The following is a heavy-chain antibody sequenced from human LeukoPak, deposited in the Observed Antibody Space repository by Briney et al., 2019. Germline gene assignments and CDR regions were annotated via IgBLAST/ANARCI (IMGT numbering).Heavy chain of an antibody. CDR2: ISYDGTKR. CDR1: GFTFSSYA. Sequence: GGSLRLSCAASGFTFSSYAIHWVRQAPGKGLEWVAVISYDGTKRYYQDSVKGRFTISRDNSKNTLYLQVSSLRPEDTAVYYCARDLVSGSYGGWFDPRGQGTLVTVSS. CDR3: ARDLVSGSYGGWFDP. J-gene: IGHJ5*02. D-gene: IGHD1-26*01. V-gene: IGHV3-30*04.